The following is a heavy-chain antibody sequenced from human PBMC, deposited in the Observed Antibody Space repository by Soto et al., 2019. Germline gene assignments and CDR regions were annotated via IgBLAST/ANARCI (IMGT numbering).Heavy chain of an antibody. V-gene: IGHV4-4*07. CDR3: ASSSLYGMDV. Sequence: SETLSLTCTVSGGSISSYYWSWIRQPAGKGLEWIGRIYTSGSTNYNPSLKSRVTISIDTSKNQFSLKVGSVTAADTAVYYCASSSLYGMDVWGQGTTVTVSS. CDR1: GGSISSYY. J-gene: IGHJ6*02. CDR2: IYTSGST.